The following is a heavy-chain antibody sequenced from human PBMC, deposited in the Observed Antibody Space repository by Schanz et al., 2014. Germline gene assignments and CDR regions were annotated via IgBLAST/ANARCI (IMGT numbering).Heavy chain of an antibody. CDR1: GFSFSSFA. V-gene: IGHV1-69*04. CDR3: ARAGQDYSDSSGYATFYFDN. Sequence: QVHLVESGGGVIKPGRSLRLSCEASGFSFSSFAMLWVRQAPGQGLEWMGTIIPILDITNYAQKIQGRVTITADKSTSTAYMELSNLRSEDTAVYYCARAGQDYSDSSGYATFYFDNWGQGTLVTVSS. J-gene: IGHJ4*02. D-gene: IGHD3-22*01. CDR2: IIPILDIT.